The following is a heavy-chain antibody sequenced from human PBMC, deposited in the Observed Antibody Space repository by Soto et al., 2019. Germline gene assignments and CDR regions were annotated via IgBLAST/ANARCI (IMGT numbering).Heavy chain of an antibody. CDR2: INSDGSST. V-gene: IGHV3-74*01. J-gene: IGHJ6*02. CDR3: ARDVHYGGIYYYYYGMDV. D-gene: IGHD4-17*01. CDR1: GFTFSSYW. Sequence: GGSLRLSCTASGFTFSSYWMHWVRQAPGKGLVWVSRINSDGSSTSYADSVKGRFTISRDNAKNTLYLQMNSLRAEDTAVYYCARDVHYGGIYYYYYGMDVWGQGTTVTVSS.